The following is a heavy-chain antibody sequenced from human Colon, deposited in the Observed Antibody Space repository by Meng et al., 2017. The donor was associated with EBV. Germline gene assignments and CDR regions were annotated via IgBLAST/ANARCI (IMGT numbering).Heavy chain of an antibody. CDR2: SSGSGGST. J-gene: IGHJ4*02. CDR1: GFIFGTYA. Sequence: EVQLLESGGGLVQPGGSLRLSCGASGFIFGTYAMSWVRQAPGKGLEWVSSSSGSGGSTYYADSVKGRFTISRDNSKNTLYLQMNSLRVEDTALYYCAKDMGPPVTDPDFDYWGQGTLVTVSS. CDR3: AKDMGPPVTDPDFDY. V-gene: IGHV3-23*01. D-gene: IGHD4-17*01.